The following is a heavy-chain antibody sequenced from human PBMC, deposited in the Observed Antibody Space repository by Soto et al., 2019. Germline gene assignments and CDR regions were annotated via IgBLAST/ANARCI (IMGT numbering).Heavy chain of an antibody. CDR1: GGTFSNFV. D-gene: IGHD3-3*01. J-gene: IGHJ5*02. CDR3: ASATSRNDFWKVVWFDP. V-gene: IGHV1-69*01. CDR2: IRPMFGTT. Sequence: ASVKVSCKASGGTFSNFVISWARQAPGQGLEWMGGIRPMFGTTNYAQKFQGRVTITADESTSTAYMELSNLRSEDTALYYCASATSRNDFWKVVWFDPWGQGTLVSVS.